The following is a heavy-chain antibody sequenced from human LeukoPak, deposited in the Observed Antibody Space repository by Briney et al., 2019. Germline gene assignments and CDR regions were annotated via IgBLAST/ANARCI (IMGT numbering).Heavy chain of an antibody. CDR1: GFTFDDYA. J-gene: IGHJ4*02. Sequence: GGSLRLSCAASGFTFDDYAMHWVRQAPGKGLEWVSGISWNSGSIGYADSVKGRFTISRDNAKNTLYLQMNSLRAEDTAVYYCAKDLAVTSAFDYWGQGTLVTVSS. CDR3: AKDLAVTSAFDY. CDR2: ISWNSGSI. V-gene: IGHV3-9*01. D-gene: IGHD4-17*01.